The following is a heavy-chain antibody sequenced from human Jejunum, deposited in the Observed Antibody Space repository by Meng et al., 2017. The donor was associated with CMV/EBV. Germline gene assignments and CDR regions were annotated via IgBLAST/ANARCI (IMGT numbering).Heavy chain of an antibody. Sequence: SRTPSGMRESWVPQPPGKALEWLAFIDWDGDKYYSPSLKTRLTISRHTSKNQVVLTMTNMDPEDTATYYCARGYEATGFYPPFDSWGQGTLVTVSS. D-gene: IGHD3-9*01. CDR3: ARGYEATGFYPPFDS. V-gene: IGHV2-70*20. J-gene: IGHJ4*02. CDR2: IDWDGDK. CDR1: SRTPSGMR.